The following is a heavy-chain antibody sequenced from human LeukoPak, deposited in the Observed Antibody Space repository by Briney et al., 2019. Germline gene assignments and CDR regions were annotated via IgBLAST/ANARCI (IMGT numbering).Heavy chain of an antibody. CDR3: ARDRQWEPSYYYYMDV. Sequence: SETLSLTCTVSGGSISSYYWSWIRQPAGKGLEWIGRIYTSGSTNYNPSLKSRVTMSVDTSKNPFSLKLSSVTAADTAVYYCARDRQWEPSYYYYMDVWGKGTTVTVSS. V-gene: IGHV4-4*07. CDR2: IYTSGST. CDR1: GGSISSYY. D-gene: IGHD1-26*01. J-gene: IGHJ6*03.